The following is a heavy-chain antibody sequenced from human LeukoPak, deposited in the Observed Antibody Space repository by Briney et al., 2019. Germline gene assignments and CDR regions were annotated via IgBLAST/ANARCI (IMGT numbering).Heavy chain of an antibody. CDR3: ARDQDAYSSGWYGVFDY. CDR1: GFTFSSYA. Sequence: PGGSLRLSCAASGFTFSSYAMNWVRQAPGKGSEWVSGISGSGGSTYYADSVKGRFSISRDNSKNTLYLQMNSLRAEDTAVYYCARDQDAYSSGWYGVFDYWGQGTLVTVSS. CDR2: ISGSGGST. V-gene: IGHV3-23*01. J-gene: IGHJ4*02. D-gene: IGHD6-19*01.